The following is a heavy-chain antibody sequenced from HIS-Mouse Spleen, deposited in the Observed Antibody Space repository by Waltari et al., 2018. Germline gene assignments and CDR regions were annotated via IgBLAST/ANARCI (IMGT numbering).Heavy chain of an antibody. CDR1: GYSISSGYY. CDR2: IYQSGST. V-gene: IGHV4-38-2*02. J-gene: IGHJ1*01. CDR3: ARDSWAYAIEYFQH. D-gene: IGHD2-8*01. Sequence: QVQLQESGPGLVKPSETLSLTCTVSGYSISSGYYWAWIRQPPGKGLEWIGSIYQSGSTYYNPSLKSRVTISVDTSKNQFSLKLSSVTAADTAVYYCARDSWAYAIEYFQHWGQGTLVTVSS.